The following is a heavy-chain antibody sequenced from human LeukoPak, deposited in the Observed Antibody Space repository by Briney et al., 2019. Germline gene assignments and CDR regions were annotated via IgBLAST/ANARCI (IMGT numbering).Heavy chain of an antibody. CDR3: ARDLSSGWSLDH. CDR1: GFTFSSHS. CDR2: ITSSSSYI. D-gene: IGHD6-19*01. J-gene: IGHJ4*02. Sequence: GGSLRLSCAASGFTFSSHSMNWVRQAPGKGLEWVSSITSSSSYIYYADSVKGRFTISRDNAKNSLYLQMNGLRAEDTAVYYCARDLSSGWSLDHWGQGTLVTVSS. V-gene: IGHV3-21*01.